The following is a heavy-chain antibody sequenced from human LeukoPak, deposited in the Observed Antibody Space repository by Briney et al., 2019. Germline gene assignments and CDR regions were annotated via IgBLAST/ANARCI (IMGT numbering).Heavy chain of an antibody. J-gene: IGHJ4*02. Sequence: PSETLSLTCTVSGGSISSSSYYWGWIRQPPGKGLEWIGSIYYSGSTYYNPSLKSRVTISVDTSKNQFSLKLSSVTAADTAVYYCARVSSDYDYVWGSYRSPYYFDYWGQGTLVTVSS. CDR3: ARVSSDYDYVWGSYRSPYYFDY. V-gene: IGHV4-39*07. D-gene: IGHD3-16*02. CDR2: IYYSGST. CDR1: GGSISSSSYY.